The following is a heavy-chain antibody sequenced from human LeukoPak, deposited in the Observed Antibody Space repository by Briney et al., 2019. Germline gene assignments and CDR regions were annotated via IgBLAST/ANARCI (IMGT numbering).Heavy chain of an antibody. CDR1: GGSFSGYY. Sequence: SETLSLTCAVYGGSFSGYYWCWIRQPPGKGLEWIGEINHSGSTNYNPSLKSRVTISVDTSKNQFFLKLSSVTAADTAVYYRARGRLEPTDYWGQGTLVTVSS. D-gene: IGHD1-1*01. J-gene: IGHJ4*02. CDR2: INHSGST. V-gene: IGHV4-34*01. CDR3: ARGRLEPTDY.